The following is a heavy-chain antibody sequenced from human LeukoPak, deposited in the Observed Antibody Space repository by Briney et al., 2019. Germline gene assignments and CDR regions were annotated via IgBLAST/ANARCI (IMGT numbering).Heavy chain of an antibody. CDR3: ATISGNFDYLDY. J-gene: IGHJ4*02. D-gene: IGHD1-26*01. Sequence: GGSMRLSCAASGFTFSSYSMNWVRQAPGKGLEWVSSISSSSSYIYYADSVKGRFTISRDNAKNSLYLQMNSLRAEDTAVYYCATISGNFDYLDYWGQGTLVTVST. CDR2: ISSSSSYI. V-gene: IGHV3-21*01. CDR1: GFTFSSYS.